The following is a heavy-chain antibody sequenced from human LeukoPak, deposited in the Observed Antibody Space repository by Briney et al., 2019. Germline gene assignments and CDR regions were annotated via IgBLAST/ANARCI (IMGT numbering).Heavy chain of an antibody. D-gene: IGHD1-26*01. CDR3: ARDPYSGSYGDYYYYYMDV. CDR1: GFTFSNYN. Sequence: PGGTLILSCAASGFTFSNYNMNWVRQAPGKGLEWVSSITSTSSYIYYADSVKGRFTISRDNAENSLHLQMNSLRVEDTAVYYCARDPYSGSYGDYYYYYMDVWGKGTTVTISS. V-gene: IGHV3-21*01. CDR2: ITSTSSYI. J-gene: IGHJ6*03.